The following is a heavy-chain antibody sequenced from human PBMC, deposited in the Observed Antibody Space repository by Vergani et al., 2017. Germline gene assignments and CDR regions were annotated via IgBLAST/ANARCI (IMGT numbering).Heavy chain of an antibody. V-gene: IGHV3-33*01. CDR2: IWYDGSNK. CDR3: LGATDAFDI. Sequence: QVQLVESGGGVVQPGRSLRLSCAASGFTFSSYGMHWVRQAPGKGLEWVAVIWYDGSNKYYADSVKGRFTISRDNSKNTLYLQMNSLRAEDTAVYYCLGATDAFDIWGQGTMVTVSS. CDR1: GFTFSSYG. J-gene: IGHJ3*02.